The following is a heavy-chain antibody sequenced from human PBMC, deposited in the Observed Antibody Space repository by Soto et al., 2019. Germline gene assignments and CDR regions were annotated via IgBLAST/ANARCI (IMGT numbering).Heavy chain of an antibody. CDR1: GFTFSSYA. V-gene: IGHV3-30-3*01. CDR3: ARDPARYAYCGGDCYPNDI. D-gene: IGHD2-21*02. CDR2: ISYDGSNK. J-gene: IGHJ3*02. Sequence: GGSLRLSCAASGFTFSSYAMHWVRQAPGKGLEWVAVISYDGSNKYYADSVKGRFTISRDNSKNTLYLQMNSLRAEDTAVYYCARDPARYAYCGGDCYPNDIWGQGTMVTVSS.